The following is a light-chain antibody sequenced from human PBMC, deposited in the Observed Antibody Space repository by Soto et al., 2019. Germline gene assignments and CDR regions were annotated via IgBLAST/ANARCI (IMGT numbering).Light chain of an antibody. J-gene: IGKJ1*01. CDR1: QSVSSNY. CDR3: QQYESSPRT. CDR2: GTS. V-gene: IGKV3-20*01. Sequence: EIVLTQSPGTLSLSPGERATLSCRASQSVSSNYLAWYQQKPGQAPRLLIYGTSSRATGIPDRFSGNGSGTDFTLTISRLEPEDFAVYYCQQYESSPRTFGQGTKVEIK.